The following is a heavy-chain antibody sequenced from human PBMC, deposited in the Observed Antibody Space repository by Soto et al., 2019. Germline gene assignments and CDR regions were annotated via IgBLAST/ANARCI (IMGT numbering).Heavy chain of an antibody. Sequence: GESLKISCAASGFIFNNYAMSWVRQAPGKGLEWVSAISGSGYYTYYADSVKGRFTISRDSSRNTVDLQMNSLRAEDTAIYYCAKEDRVAVPASSPFVDYWGQGTLVTVSS. CDR3: AKEDRVAVPASSPFVDY. CDR1: GFIFNNYA. J-gene: IGHJ4*02. V-gene: IGHV3-23*01. D-gene: IGHD2-15*01. CDR2: ISGSGYYT.